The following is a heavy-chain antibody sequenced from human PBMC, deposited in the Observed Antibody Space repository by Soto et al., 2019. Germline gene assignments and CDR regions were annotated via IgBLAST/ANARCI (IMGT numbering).Heavy chain of an antibody. V-gene: IGHV1-18*01. CDR3: AIDAWQQCPGDY. J-gene: IGHJ4*02. D-gene: IGHD2-2*01. CDR1: GYTFASHG. Sequence: QVQLVQSGAEVKKPGASVKVSCKGSGYTFASHGISWVRQAPGQGLEWMGWISADNSNRNYAEKFQGRVTLTTDTSTSTAYLEVRSLRSDDTAVYYCAIDAWQQCPGDYWGQGTLVTVSS. CDR2: ISADNSNR.